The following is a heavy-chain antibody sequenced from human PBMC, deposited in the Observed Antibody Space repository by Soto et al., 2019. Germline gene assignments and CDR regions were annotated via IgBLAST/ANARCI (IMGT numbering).Heavy chain of an antibody. V-gene: IGHV4-31*03. CDR1: GGSISSGGYY. J-gene: IGHJ4*02. CDR3: ARDSASRWLSILDY. CDR2: IYYSGST. D-gene: IGHD2-21*01. Sequence: QVQLQESGPGLVKPSQTLSLTCTVSGGSISSGGYYWSWIRQHPGKGLEWIGYIYYSGSTYYNPSLKSRVTIAVDTSKNQFSLKLSSVTAADTAVYYCARDSASRWLSILDYWGQGTLVTVSS.